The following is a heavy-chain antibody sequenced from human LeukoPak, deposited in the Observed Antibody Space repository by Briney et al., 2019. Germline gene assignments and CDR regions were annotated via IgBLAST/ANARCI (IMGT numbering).Heavy chain of an antibody. Sequence: GGSLRLSCAASGFTFSDSYMDWVRQAPGKGLEWVGRSRNKANRYTTEYAASVKGRFTISRDDSNNSLYLQMSSLKTDDTAVYYCARAGDYYSTGDCWGQGTLVTVSS. CDR3: ARAGDYYSTGDC. CDR1: GFTFSDSY. CDR2: SRNKANRYTT. J-gene: IGHJ4*02. V-gene: IGHV3-72*01. D-gene: IGHD3-22*01.